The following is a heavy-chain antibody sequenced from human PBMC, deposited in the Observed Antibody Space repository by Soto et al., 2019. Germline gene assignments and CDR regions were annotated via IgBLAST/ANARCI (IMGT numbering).Heavy chain of an antibody. CDR2: ISGSGGST. CDR1: GFTFSSYA. CDR3: AKDPAADPGYSSGWPDYPAT. D-gene: IGHD6-19*01. J-gene: IGHJ5*02. V-gene: IGHV3-23*01. Sequence: RGSLRLSCAASGFTFSSYAMSWVRQAPGKGLEWVSAISGSGGSTYYADSVKGRFTISRDNSKNTLYLQMNSLRAEDTAVYYCAKDPAADPGYSSGWPDYPATWGQGILVTVSS.